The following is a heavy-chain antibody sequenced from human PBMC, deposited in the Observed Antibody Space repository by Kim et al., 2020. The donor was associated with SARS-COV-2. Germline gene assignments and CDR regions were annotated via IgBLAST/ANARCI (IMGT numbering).Heavy chain of an antibody. CDR1: GFTFSSYS. CDR3: ARDSGVLWFGESVLDDAFDI. J-gene: IGHJ3*02. Sequence: GGSLRLSCAASGFTFSSYSMNWVRQAPGKGLEWVSYISSSSSTIYYADSVKGRFTISRDNAKNSLYLQMNSLRAEDTAVYYCARDSGVLWFGESVLDDAFDIWGQGTMVTVSS. CDR2: ISSSSSTI. D-gene: IGHD3-10*01. V-gene: IGHV3-48*04.